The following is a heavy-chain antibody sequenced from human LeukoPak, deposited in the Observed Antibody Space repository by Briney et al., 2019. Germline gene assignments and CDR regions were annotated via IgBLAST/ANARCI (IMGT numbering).Heavy chain of an antibody. CDR2: ISWNSATI. CDR3: AKGYSSGWGPFDY. J-gene: IGHJ4*02. V-gene: IGHV3-9*03. CDR1: GFTFDTYV. D-gene: IGHD6-19*01. Sequence: GGSLRLSCAASGFTFDTYVMHWVRQGPGKGLEWVSGISWNSATITYADSVKGRFTISRDNAKNSLYLQMNSLRAEDMALYYCAKGYSSGWGPFDYWGQGTLVTVSS.